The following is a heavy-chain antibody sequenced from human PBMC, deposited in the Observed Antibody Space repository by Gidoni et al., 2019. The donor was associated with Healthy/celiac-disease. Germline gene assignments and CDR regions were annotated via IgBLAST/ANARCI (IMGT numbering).Heavy chain of an antibody. CDR2: ISSSSSYI. CDR3: AREDPYYDFWSGYL. V-gene: IGHV3-21*01. D-gene: IGHD3-3*01. J-gene: IGHJ5*02. CDR1: GFTFSSYS. Sequence: EVQLVESGGGLVKPGGSLSLSCAASGFTFSSYSMNWVRQAPGKGLEWVSSISSSSSYIYYADSVKGRFTISRDNAKNSLYLQMNSLRAEDTAVYYCAREDPYYDFWSGYLWGQGTLVTVSS.